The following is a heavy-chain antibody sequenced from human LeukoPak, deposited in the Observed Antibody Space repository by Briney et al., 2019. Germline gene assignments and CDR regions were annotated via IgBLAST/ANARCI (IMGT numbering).Heavy chain of an antibody. V-gene: IGHV3-23*01. D-gene: IGHD5-18*01. CDR3: AKVGIQLWYFDY. Sequence: GGSLRLSCAASGFTFSNYVMSWVRQAPGKGLEWVSAISSNGGNTYYADSVKGRFTISRDNSKNTLYLQMNSLRAEDTAVYYCAKVGIQLWYFDYWGQGTLVTVSS. CDR1: GFTFSNYV. J-gene: IGHJ4*02. CDR2: ISSNGGNT.